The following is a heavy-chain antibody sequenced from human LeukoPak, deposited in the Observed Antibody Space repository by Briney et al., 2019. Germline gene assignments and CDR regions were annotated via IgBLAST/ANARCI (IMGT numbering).Heavy chain of an antibody. CDR3: ARAVGLETNFDY. J-gene: IGHJ4*02. CDR1: GGTFSSYA. V-gene: IGHV1-69*13. CDR2: IIPIFGTA. D-gene: IGHD3-3*01. Sequence: SVKVSCKASGGTFSSYAISWVRQAPGQGLEWMGGIIPIFGTANYAQKFQGRVTITADESTSTAYMELSSLRSEDTAVYYCARAVGLETNFDYWGQGTLVTVSS.